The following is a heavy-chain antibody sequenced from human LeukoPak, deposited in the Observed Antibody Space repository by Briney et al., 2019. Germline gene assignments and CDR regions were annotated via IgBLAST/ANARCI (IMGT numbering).Heavy chain of an antibody. D-gene: IGHD3-22*01. CDR3: AINPLPNDYYDSSGPYYYYGMDV. Sequence: ASVKGSCKASGGTFSSYAISWVRQAPGQGLEWMGGIIPIFGTANYAQKFQGRVTITADESTSTAYMELSSLRSEDAAVYYCAINPLPNDYYDSSGPYYYYGMDVWGQGTTVTVSS. J-gene: IGHJ6*02. CDR2: IIPIFGTA. V-gene: IGHV1-69*13. CDR1: GGTFSSYA.